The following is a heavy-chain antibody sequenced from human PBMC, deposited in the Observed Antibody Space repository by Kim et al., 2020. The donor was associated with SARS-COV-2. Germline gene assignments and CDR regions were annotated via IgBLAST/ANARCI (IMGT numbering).Heavy chain of an antibody. Sequence: GGSLRLSCAASGFTFSSYGMHWVRQAPGKGLEWVAVISYDGSNKYYADSVKGRFTISRDNSKNTLYLQMNSLRAEDTAVYYCARGGGYGDYVSGFDYWGQGTLVTVSS. J-gene: IGHJ4*02. V-gene: IGHV3-33*05. D-gene: IGHD4-17*01. CDR1: GFTFSSYG. CDR2: ISYDGSNK. CDR3: ARGGGYGDYVSGFDY.